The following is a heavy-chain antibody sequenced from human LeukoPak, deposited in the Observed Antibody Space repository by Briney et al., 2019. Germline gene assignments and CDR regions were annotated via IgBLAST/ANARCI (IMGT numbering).Heavy chain of an antibody. D-gene: IGHD6-19*01. CDR2: IRGSGGGT. Sequence: GGSLRLSCAASGFTFSSYAMSWVRQALEKGLEWASTIRGSGGGTYYADSVKGRFTISRDNSKNTLYLQMNSLRDEDTALYYCAKAGIGVVGYFDYWGQGTLVTVSS. V-gene: IGHV3-23*01. CDR3: AKAGIGVVGYFDY. CDR1: GFTFSSYA. J-gene: IGHJ4*02.